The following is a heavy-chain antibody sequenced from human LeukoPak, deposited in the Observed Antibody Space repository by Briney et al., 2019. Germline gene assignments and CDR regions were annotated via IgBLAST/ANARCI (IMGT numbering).Heavy chain of an antibody. Sequence: PSETLSLTCTVSGGSISSYYWSWIRQPPGKGLEWIGYIYYSGSTNYNPSLKSRVTISVDTSKNQFSLKLSSVTAADTAVYYCARLAARPNYYYYYMDVWGKGTTVTVSS. CDR2: IYYSGST. V-gene: IGHV4-59*01. CDR3: ARLAARPNYYYYYMDV. CDR1: GGSISSYY. J-gene: IGHJ6*03. D-gene: IGHD6-6*01.